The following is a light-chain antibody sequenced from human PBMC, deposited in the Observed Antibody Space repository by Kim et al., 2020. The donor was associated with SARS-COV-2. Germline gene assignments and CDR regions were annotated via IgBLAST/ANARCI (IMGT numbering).Light chain of an antibody. V-gene: IGLV2-14*04. CDR3: SSYTSSSTYVV. Sequence: QSITISCTGTSSDFGGYNYVSWYQQHPGKAPKLMIYDVSKRPSGVSNRFSGSKSGNTASLTISGLQAEDEADYYCSSYTSSSTYVVFGGGTQLTVL. J-gene: IGLJ2*01. CDR1: SSDFGGYNY. CDR2: DVS.